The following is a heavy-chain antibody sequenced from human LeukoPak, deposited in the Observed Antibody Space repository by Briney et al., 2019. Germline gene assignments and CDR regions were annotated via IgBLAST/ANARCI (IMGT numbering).Heavy chain of an antibody. Sequence: SETLSLTCSVSGYSISSGYYWGWIRQPPGKGLEWIGSIYHSGNTYYNPSLMSRVTVSVDTSKNQFSLKLSSVTAVDTGVYYCARAIYCSGGSCYSHFYYFMDVWGKGTTVTVSS. V-gene: IGHV4-38-2*02. CDR3: ARAIYCSGGSCYSHFYYFMDV. D-gene: IGHD2-15*01. J-gene: IGHJ6*03. CDR2: IYHSGNT. CDR1: GYSISSGYY.